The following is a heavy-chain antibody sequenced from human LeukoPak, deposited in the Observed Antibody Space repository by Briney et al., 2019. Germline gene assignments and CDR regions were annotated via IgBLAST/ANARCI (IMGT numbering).Heavy chain of an antibody. Sequence: PSGALSLPSPVSGGSIRRGDHYWSWIRQHPGKGLEWIAYVYYTGSTYYNPSLKSRVTISIDTSKNQFSLKLSSVTAADTALYYCARTIYYFDSWGQGTLVTVSS. D-gene: IGHD2/OR15-2a*01. CDR3: ARTIYYFDS. J-gene: IGHJ4*02. V-gene: IGHV4-31*03. CDR1: GGSIRRGDHY. CDR2: VYYTGST.